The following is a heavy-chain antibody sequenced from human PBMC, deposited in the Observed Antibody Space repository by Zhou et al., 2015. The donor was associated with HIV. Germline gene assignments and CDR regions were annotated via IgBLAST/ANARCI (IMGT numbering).Heavy chain of an antibody. CDR2: IIPIFGTA. J-gene: IGHJ2*01. V-gene: IGHV1-69*06. CDR1: GYPFLSYG. Sequence: QVQLVQSGTEVKKPGASVKVSCKASGYPFLSYGITWVRQAPGQGLEWMGGIIPIFGTAAYAQKFQGRVTFTADRSTSTAYMEVRRLTSEDTAMYYCARDRGGAARPGWRYFDLWGRGTLVTVSS. D-gene: IGHD6-6*01. CDR3: ARDRGGAARPGWRYFDL.